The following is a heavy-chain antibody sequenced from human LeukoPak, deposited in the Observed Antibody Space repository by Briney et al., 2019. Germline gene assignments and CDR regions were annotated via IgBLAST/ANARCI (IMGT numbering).Heavy chain of an antibody. CDR3: ARDWRGDSGTHTIDY. CDR2: ISSYNGNT. Sequence: ASVKVSCKASGYTFTIYGICWVRQAPGQGLEWMGWISSYNGNTNYAQKLQGRITMTTDTSTSTAYMELTSLRPDDTAVYYCARDWRGDSGTHTIDYWGQGTLVTVSS. J-gene: IGHJ4*02. V-gene: IGHV1-18*04. D-gene: IGHD3-10*01. CDR1: GYTFTIYG.